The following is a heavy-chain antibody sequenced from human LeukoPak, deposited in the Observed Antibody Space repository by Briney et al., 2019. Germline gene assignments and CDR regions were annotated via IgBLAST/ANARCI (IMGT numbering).Heavy chain of an antibody. CDR3: AGGIAAAGRGGKNWFDP. CDR2: ISSSSSTI. J-gene: IGHJ5*02. CDR1: GFTFSSYS. Sequence: GGSLRLSCAASGFTFSSYSMNWVRQAPGKGLEWVSYISSSSSTIYYADSVKGRFTISRDNSKNTLYLQMNSLRAEDTAVYYCAGGIAAAGRGGKNWFDPWGQGTLVTVSS. V-gene: IGHV3-48*01. D-gene: IGHD6-13*01.